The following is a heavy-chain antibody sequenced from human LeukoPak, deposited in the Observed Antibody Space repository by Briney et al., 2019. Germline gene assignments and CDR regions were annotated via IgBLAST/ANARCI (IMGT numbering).Heavy chain of an antibody. CDR1: GSTFSSYS. V-gene: IGHV3-21*01. CDR2: IDFTSRYM. CDR3: ATPAAGPGAEYSLY. Sequence: GGSLRLSCAASGSTFSSYSMNWVRQAPGKGLAWVSSIDFTSRYMYNADSVKGRFTTSRDNAKNSLDLQMNSLKVEDTAVYYCATPAAGPGAEYSLYWGQGTLVIVSS. D-gene: IGHD6-13*01. J-gene: IGHJ1*01.